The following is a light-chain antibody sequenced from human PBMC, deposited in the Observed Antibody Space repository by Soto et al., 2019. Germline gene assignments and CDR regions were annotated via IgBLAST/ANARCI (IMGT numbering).Light chain of an antibody. CDR2: NNN. CDR1: SSNIGTNT. Sequence: QSVLTQPPSASGTPGQRVTISCSGSSSNIGTNTVNWYLQLPGTAPKLLIYNNNQRPSGVPERFSGSKSGTSASLAISGLQSEDEVNYYSAAWDDSLNGFLLFVSGTKVTVL. J-gene: IGLJ1*01. CDR3: AAWDDSLNGFLL. V-gene: IGLV1-44*01.